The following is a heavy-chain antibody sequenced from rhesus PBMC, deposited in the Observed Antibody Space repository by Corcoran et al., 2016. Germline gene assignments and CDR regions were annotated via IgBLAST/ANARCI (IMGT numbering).Heavy chain of an antibody. CDR1: GYSISSGYY. D-gene: IGHD6-25*01. J-gene: IGHJ6*01. V-gene: IGHV4-99*01. CDR2: ISGRSGST. Sequence: QVQLQESGPGLVKPSETLSLTCAVSGYSISSGYYWGWIRQPPGKGQEYIGYISGRSGSTYNNSALKSRVTISKETPKNQFSLNLSSVTAADTAIYYCARREVPAAGTAGLDSWGQGVVVTVSS. CDR3: ARREVPAAGTAGLDS.